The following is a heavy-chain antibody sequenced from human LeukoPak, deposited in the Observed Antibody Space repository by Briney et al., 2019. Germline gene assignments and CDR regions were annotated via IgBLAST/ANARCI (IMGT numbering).Heavy chain of an antibody. CDR3: ARDRSWGSQCYFDY. J-gene: IGHJ4*02. D-gene: IGHD7-27*01. CDR1: GFHFSTYG. V-gene: IGHV3-33*01. Sequence: GGFLRLSCAASGFHFSTYGMHWVRQAPGKGLEWVGVIWYDGSNKIYAESVKGRFTISRDNSKNTLYLQMNSLRAEDTAVYYCARDRSWGSQCYFDYWGQGTLVTVSS. CDR2: IWYDGSNK.